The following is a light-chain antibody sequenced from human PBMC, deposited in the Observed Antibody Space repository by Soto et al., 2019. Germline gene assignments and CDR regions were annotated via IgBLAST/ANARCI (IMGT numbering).Light chain of an antibody. Sequence: DIQMTQSPSSLSASVGDRVTITCRASQYIGDFLNWYQQTPGKPPKLQIFGASNLHIGVPSRFSGSGSGTEFTLTISNLQREDFATYYCQQSYFILGTFGRGTKVDIK. CDR2: GAS. CDR3: QQSYFILGT. V-gene: IGKV1-39*01. CDR1: QYIGDF. J-gene: IGKJ1*01.